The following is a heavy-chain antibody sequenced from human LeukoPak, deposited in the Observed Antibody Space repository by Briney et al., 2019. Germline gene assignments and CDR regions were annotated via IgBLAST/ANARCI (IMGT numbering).Heavy chain of an antibody. J-gene: IGHJ1*01. Sequence: GGSLRLSCAASGFTVTNNYMTWVRQAPGKGLEWVSVIYSGGNIYYADPVKGRFTISRDNSKNTLYLQMNSLRAEDTAVYYCASANSGHWGQGTLVTVSS. CDR2: IYSGGNI. V-gene: IGHV3-66*01. D-gene: IGHD1-26*01. CDR1: GFTVTNNY. CDR3: ASANSGH.